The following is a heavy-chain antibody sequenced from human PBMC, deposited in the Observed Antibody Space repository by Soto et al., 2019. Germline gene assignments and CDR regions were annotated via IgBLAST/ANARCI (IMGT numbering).Heavy chain of an antibody. CDR1: GVTFRIYA. V-gene: IGHV3-23*01. D-gene: IGHD1-1*01. Sequence: CGPQRDWYAVAGVTFRIYAMTWVRQTPEKGLEWVSVIRSRGDRIFFADSVQGRFTISRDNSRNTLYLQMNYLSAEDTAVYYCAKQQGPGTPYYYAMDVWGEGTTVTVSS. CDR2: IRSRGDRI. CDR3: AKQQGPGTPYYYAMDV. J-gene: IGHJ6*04.